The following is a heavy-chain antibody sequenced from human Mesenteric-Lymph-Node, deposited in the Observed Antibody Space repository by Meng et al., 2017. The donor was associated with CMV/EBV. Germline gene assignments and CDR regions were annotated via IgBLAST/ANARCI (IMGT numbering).Heavy chain of an antibody. CDR1: YRFPRDW. J-gene: IGHJ4*02. D-gene: IGHD2-2*01. CDR2: IYPGDADT. V-gene: IGHV5-51*01. Sequence: YRFPRDWIGGVRQLPGKGLEWMGLIYPGDADTRYSPSFQGLVTISADKSISTAYLQWSSLKASDTAMYYCAGTSPDCSSTGCYGIFDYWGQGTLVTVSS. CDR3: AGTSPDCSSTGCYGIFDY.